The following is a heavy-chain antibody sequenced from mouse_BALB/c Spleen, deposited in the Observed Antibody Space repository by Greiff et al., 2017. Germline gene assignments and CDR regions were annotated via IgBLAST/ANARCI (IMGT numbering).Heavy chain of an antibody. CDR1: GYTFTSYT. J-gene: IGHJ3*01. V-gene: IGHV1-4*01. CDR2: INPSSGYT. CDR3: AIGGTGNWAY. Sequence: QVQLQLSGAELARPGASVKMSCKASGYTFTSYTMQWVKQRPGQGLDWIGYINPSSGYTNFNQKFKDKATLTADKSSSTAYMQLSSLTSEDSAVDYCAIGGTGNWAYWGQGTLVTVSA. D-gene: IGHD2-1*01.